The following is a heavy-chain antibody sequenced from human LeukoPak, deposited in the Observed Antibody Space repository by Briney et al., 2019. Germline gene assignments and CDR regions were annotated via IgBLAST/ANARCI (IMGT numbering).Heavy chain of an antibody. D-gene: IGHD3-3*01. Sequence: SETLSLTCTVSGGSVNSVSYYWSWIRQPPGKGLEWIGYMYYSRSTNYNPSLKSRVTISVDTSKNQFSLKLSSVTAADTAVYYCARRNYDFWSGSWFDPWGQGTLVTVSS. CDR1: GGSVNSVSYY. V-gene: IGHV4-61*01. CDR2: MYYSRST. J-gene: IGHJ5*02. CDR3: ARRNYDFWSGSWFDP.